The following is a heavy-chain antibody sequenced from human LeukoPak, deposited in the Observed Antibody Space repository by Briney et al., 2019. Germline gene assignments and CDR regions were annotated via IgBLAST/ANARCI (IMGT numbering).Heavy chain of an antibody. V-gene: IGHV3-21*01. D-gene: IGHD6-13*01. CDR2: ISSSSSYI. CDR3: ARESSSSWTLGYYYYGMDV. J-gene: IGHJ6*02. CDR1: GFTFSSYS. Sequence: GVLRLSCAASGFTFSSYSMNWVRQAPGKGLEWVSSISSSSSYIYYADSVKGRFTISRDNAKNSLYLQMNSLRAEDTAVYHCARESSSSWTLGYYYYGMDVWGQGTTVTVSS.